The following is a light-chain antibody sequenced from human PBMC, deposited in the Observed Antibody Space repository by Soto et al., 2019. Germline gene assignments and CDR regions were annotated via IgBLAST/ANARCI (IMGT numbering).Light chain of an antibody. CDR2: ASS. V-gene: IGKV1-27*01. Sequence: DIVMTQSPASLSASLGDRVTISCRASQGIGIYLAWYQQKPGQVPMLLIYASSKLQTGIPSSFSGRGSGTDFTLTISSLQPEDVATYYCQKYNSSPPAFGGGTRVEI. J-gene: IGKJ4*02. CDR1: QGIGIY. CDR3: QKYNSSPPA.